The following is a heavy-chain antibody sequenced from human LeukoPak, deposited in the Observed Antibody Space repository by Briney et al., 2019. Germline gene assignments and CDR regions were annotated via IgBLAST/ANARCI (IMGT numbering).Heavy chain of an antibody. CDR3: VRRLPTTPHYYFDY. V-gene: IGHV3-64D*06. D-gene: IGHD2-21*02. CDR1: GFTLGSYA. J-gene: IGHJ4*02. Sequence: GGALRLSRSAPGFTLGSYAMHRVRPAPGEGLEYFFAISSNGGSTYYADSVKGRFTISRDNSKNTLYLQMSSLRADDTAVYYCVRRLPTTPHYYFDYWGQGTLVTVSS. CDR2: ISSNGGST.